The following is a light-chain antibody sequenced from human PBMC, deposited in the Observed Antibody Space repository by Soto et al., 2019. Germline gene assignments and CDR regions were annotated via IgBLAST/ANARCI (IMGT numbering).Light chain of an antibody. Sequence: QSVLTQPASVSGSPGQSITISCTGTSSDIGGYYYVSWYQHHPGKAPKLLIYQVTNRPSRVSNRFSGSKSGNTASLTISGLQADDEADYYCTSYVGATTYVFGSGTKVTVL. J-gene: IGLJ1*01. CDR2: QVT. CDR3: TSYVGATTYV. CDR1: SSDIGGYYY. V-gene: IGLV2-14*01.